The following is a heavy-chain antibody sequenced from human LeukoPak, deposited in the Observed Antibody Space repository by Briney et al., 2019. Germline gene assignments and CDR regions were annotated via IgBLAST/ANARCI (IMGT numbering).Heavy chain of an antibody. Sequence: SETLSLTCAVYGGSFSGYYWSWIRQPPGKGLEWIGYIYYSGSTNYNPSLKSRVTISVDTTKNHFSLKLSSVTHADTAVYYCARSLRYFGWLFPVNWFDPWGQGTLVTVSS. J-gene: IGHJ5*02. V-gene: IGHV4-59*08. CDR1: GGSFSGYY. D-gene: IGHD3-9*01. CDR3: ARSLRYFGWLFPVNWFDP. CDR2: IYYSGST.